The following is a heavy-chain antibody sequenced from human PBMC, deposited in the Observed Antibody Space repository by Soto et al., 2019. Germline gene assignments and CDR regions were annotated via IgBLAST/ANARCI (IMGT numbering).Heavy chain of an antibody. V-gene: IGHV1-18*01. CDR1: GYDFTTYG. Sequence: GASVKVSCKGSGYDFTTYGITWVRQAPGQRLEWMAWISAYNGNTNYAQRLQGRVTMTTDTSTSTAYMELRSLRSDDTAVYYCARLVGAAAHYYYYGMDVWGQGTTVTVSS. J-gene: IGHJ6*02. D-gene: IGHD1-26*01. CDR3: ARLVGAAAHYYYYGMDV. CDR2: ISAYNGNT.